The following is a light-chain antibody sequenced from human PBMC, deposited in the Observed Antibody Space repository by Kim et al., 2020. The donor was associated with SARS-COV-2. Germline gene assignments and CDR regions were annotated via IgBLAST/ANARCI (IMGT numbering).Light chain of an antibody. CDR2: RAF. J-gene: IGKJ1*01. Sequence: SLSPGDRATLSCRSTHTIVDNYLAWYQHKPGQSPRLLIYRAFTRATGVPDRFSGSGSGTDFTLTISRLEPEDFAVYYCHQYGGSQTFGQGTKVDIK. V-gene: IGKV3-20*01. CDR1: HTIVDNY. CDR3: HQYGGSQT.